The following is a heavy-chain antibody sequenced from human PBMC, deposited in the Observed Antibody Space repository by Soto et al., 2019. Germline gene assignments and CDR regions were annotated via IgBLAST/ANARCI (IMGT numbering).Heavy chain of an antibody. J-gene: IGHJ4*02. CDR3: ASGQQGQQPTLYYCDY. V-gene: IGHV1-69*01. D-gene: IGHD6-13*01. CDR1: GGTFHNYA. Sequence: QVQLVQSGAEVKKPGSSVKVSCQASGGTFHNYATTWVRQAPGQGLEWMGGISPVFGTATYAQKFQGRLTISADESTTTVYMELSRLTSEDTAVYFCASGQQGQQPTLYYCDYWGQGTLVTVSS. CDR2: ISPVFGTA.